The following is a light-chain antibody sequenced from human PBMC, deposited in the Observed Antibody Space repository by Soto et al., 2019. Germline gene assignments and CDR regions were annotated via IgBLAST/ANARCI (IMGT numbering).Light chain of an antibody. CDR1: QRIYSN. J-gene: IGKJ3*01. V-gene: IGKV3-15*01. Sequence: EIVMTQSPATLSVSPGERVTFSCRASQRIYSNLAWYQHTPGQAPRLLISGASTGATGLPSRFSGSGSGTDFTLTINSLQSEDVAVYYCQKYNGVPLTFGPGTKVEIK. CDR3: QKYNGVPLT. CDR2: GAS.